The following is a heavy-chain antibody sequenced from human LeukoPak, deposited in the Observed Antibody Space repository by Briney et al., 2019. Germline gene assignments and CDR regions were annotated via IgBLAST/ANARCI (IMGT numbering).Heavy chain of an antibody. Sequence: GGSLRLSCAASGFXFDDYGISWVRQAPGKGLEWVSGINWNGDRTGYADSVRGRFTISRDNAKNSLYLQMNSLRAEDTALYYCARKGYYGSGTYLDYWGQGTLVTVSS. CDR1: GFXFDDYG. D-gene: IGHD3-10*01. V-gene: IGHV3-20*04. CDR2: INWNGDRT. J-gene: IGHJ4*02. CDR3: ARKGYYGSGTYLDY.